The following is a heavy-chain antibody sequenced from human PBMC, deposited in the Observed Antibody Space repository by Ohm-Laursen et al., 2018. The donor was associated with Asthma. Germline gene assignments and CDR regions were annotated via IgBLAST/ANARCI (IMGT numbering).Heavy chain of an antibody. CDR3: ARGGQSRFDL. CDR2: MKEDGSDI. V-gene: IGHV3-7*04. Sequence: GSLRLSCAASGFAFSSYTMSWVRQAPGKGLQWVASMKEDGSDIHYVESVEGRFTISRDNAKKSLYLQMNSLRVEDTAEYYCARGGQSRFDLWGQGTLVTVSS. J-gene: IGHJ4*02. CDR1: GFAFSSYT. D-gene: IGHD3-16*01.